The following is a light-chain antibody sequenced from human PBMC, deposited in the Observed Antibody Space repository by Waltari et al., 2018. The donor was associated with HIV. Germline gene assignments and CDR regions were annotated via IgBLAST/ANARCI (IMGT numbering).Light chain of an antibody. CDR2: KAS. CDR1: QTINTW. CDR3: QQYSSFWT. J-gene: IGKJ1*01. V-gene: IGKV1-5*03. Sequence: DIQMAQSPSNLSASVGDRVTITCRASQTINTWLAWYHQKPSWAPQLLIYKASTLENGVPSRFSGSGAGTEFTLTITRLQPDDVGFYYCQQYSSFWTFGQGTKVEVK.